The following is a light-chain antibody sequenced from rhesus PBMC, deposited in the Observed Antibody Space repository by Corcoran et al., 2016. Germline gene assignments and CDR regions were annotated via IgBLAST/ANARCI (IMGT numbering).Light chain of an antibody. Sequence: DIQMTQSPSSLSASVGDKVTITRHASQVISIGLAWYQQKPGKAPKPLTYYTSSLQSGVPSRFSGSGSGTDYTLTISSLRPEDFATYYCQQYDDLPLTFGGGTKVEIK. V-gene: IGKV1-19*01. J-gene: IGKJ4*01. CDR3: QQYDDLPLT. CDR1: QVISIG. CDR2: YTS.